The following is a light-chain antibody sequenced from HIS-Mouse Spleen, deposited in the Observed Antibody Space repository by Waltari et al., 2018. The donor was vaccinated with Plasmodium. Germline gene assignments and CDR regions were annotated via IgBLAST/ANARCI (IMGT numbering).Light chain of an antibody. V-gene: IGLV2-14*03. Sequence: QSALTQPASVSGSPGQSITISCTGTSSDVGGSNYVPWYQQHPGKAPKLMIYDVSNRPSGVSKRFSGSKSGNTASLTNSGLQAEDEADYYCSSYTSSSTLVFGGGTKLTVL. CDR3: SSYTSSSTLV. CDR2: DVS. CDR1: SSDVGGSNY. J-gene: IGLJ3*02.